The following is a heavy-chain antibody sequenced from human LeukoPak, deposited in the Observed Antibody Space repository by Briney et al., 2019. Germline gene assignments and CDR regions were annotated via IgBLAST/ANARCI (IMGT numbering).Heavy chain of an antibody. CDR3: AKDLYCSSTSCPPDAFDI. D-gene: IGHD2-2*01. V-gene: IGHV3-30*02. J-gene: IGHJ3*02. CDR2: IRYDGSNK. CDR1: GFTFSSYG. Sequence: GGSLRLSCAASGFTFSSYGMHWVRQAPGKGLEWVAFIRYDGSNKYYADSVKGRLTISRDNSKNTLYLQMNSLRAEDTAVYYCAKDLYCSSTSCPPDAFDIWGQGTMVTVSS.